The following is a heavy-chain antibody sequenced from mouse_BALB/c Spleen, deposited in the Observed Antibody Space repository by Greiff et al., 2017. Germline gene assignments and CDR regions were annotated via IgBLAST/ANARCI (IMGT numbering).Heavy chain of an antibody. J-gene: IGHJ4*01. CDR3: AASTMITTLYYYAMDY. CDR1: GFSLTSYG. Sequence: VKPQESGPGLVAPSQSLSITCTVSGFSLTSYGVHWVRQPPGKGLEWLGVIWAGGSTNYNSALMSRLSISKDNSKSQVFLKMNSLQTDDTAMYYCAASTMITTLYYYAMDYWGQGTSVTVSS. D-gene: IGHD2-4*01. V-gene: IGHV2-9*02. CDR2: IWAGGST.